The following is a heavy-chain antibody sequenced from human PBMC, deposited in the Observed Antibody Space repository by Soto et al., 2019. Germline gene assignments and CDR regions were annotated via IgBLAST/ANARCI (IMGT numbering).Heavy chain of an antibody. Sequence: SVKVSCKASGYTFTGYYMHWVRQAPGQGLEWMGWINPNSGGTNYAQKFQGWVTMTRDTSISTAYMELSRLRSDDTAVYYCARGGLRYFDWLKARMDVWGQGTTVTVSS. V-gene: IGHV1-2*04. CDR2: INPNSGGT. CDR1: GYTFTGYY. D-gene: IGHD3-9*01. J-gene: IGHJ6*02. CDR3: ARGGLRYFDWLKARMDV.